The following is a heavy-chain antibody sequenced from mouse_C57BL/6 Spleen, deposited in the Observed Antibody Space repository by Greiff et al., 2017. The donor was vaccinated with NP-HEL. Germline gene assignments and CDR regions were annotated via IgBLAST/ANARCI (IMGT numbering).Heavy chain of an antibody. CDR2: ISYDGSN. V-gene: IGHV3-6*01. D-gene: IGHD2-3*01. CDR1: GYSITSCYY. J-gene: IGHJ4*01. Sequence: EVQLQESGPGLVKPSPSLSLTCSVTGYSITSCYYWNLIRQLPGNKLEWMGYISYDGSNNYNPSLKNRISITRDTSKNQSFLKLNSVTTEDTATYYCARYGYYPSYAIDYWGQGTSVTVSS. CDR3: ARYGYYPSYAIDY.